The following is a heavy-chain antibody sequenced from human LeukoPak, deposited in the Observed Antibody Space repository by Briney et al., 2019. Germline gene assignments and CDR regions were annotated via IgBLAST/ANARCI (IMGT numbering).Heavy chain of an antibody. CDR2: FDPEDGET. Sequence: ASVKVSCKVSGYTLTELSMHWVRQAPGKGLEWMGGFDPEDGETIYAQKFQGRVTITRDTSASTAYMELSSLRSEDTAVYYCARDGYNLGSDYWGQGTLVTVSS. D-gene: IGHD5-24*01. CDR1: GYTLTELS. CDR3: ARDGYNLGSDY. J-gene: IGHJ4*02. V-gene: IGHV1-24*01.